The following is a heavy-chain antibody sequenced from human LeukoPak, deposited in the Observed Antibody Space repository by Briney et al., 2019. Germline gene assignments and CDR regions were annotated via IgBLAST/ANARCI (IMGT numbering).Heavy chain of an antibody. CDR3: ARGGYYGSGNDFRFDP. V-gene: IGHV4-59*01. CDR2: IHYTGST. D-gene: IGHD3-10*01. Sequence: SETLSLTYTVSGGSISSYYWSWIRQSPGKGLECIGYIHYTGSTNYNPSLKSRVTISVETSKNQFSLKLKSVTAADTAVYYCARGGYYGSGNDFRFDPWGQGTLVTVSS. J-gene: IGHJ5*02. CDR1: GGSISSYY.